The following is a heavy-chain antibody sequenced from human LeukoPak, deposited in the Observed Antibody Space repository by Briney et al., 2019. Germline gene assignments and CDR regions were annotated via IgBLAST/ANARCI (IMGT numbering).Heavy chain of an antibody. Sequence: EASVKVSCKASGGTFSSYAISWVRQAPGQGLEWMGRIIPILGIANYTQKFQGRVTITADKSTSTAYMELSSLRSEDTAVYYCARASRDRGVKSYYDYYYMDVWGKGTTVTVSS. D-gene: IGHD5-24*01. V-gene: IGHV1-69*04. J-gene: IGHJ6*03. CDR3: ARASRDRGVKSYYDYYYMDV. CDR2: IIPILGIA. CDR1: GGTFSSYA.